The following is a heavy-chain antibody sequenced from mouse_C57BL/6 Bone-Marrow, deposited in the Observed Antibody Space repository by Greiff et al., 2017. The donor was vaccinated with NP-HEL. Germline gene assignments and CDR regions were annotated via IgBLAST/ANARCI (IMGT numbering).Heavy chain of an antibody. Sequence: EVMLVESGAELVRPGASVKLSCTASGFNIKDDYMHWVKQRPEQGLEWIGWIDPENGDTEYASKFQGKATITADTSSNTAYLQLSSLTSEDTAVYYCTTDYGGYYAMDYWGQGTSVTVSS. CDR2: IDPENGDT. V-gene: IGHV14-4*01. J-gene: IGHJ4*01. CDR1: GFNIKDDY. D-gene: IGHD2-4*01. CDR3: TTDYGGYYAMDY.